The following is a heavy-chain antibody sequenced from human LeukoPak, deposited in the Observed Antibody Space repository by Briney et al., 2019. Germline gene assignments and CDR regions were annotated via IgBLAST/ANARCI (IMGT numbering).Heavy chain of an antibody. Sequence: SETLSLTCTVSGGAISSYYWSWIRQPPGKGLEWIGYIYYSGSTNYNPSLKSRVTISVDTSKNQFSLKLSSVTAADTAVYYCARDKRGPILYWGQGTLVTVSS. J-gene: IGHJ4*02. CDR3: ARDKRGPILY. V-gene: IGHV4-59*01. CDR1: GGAISSYY. D-gene: IGHD5-12*01. CDR2: IYYSGST.